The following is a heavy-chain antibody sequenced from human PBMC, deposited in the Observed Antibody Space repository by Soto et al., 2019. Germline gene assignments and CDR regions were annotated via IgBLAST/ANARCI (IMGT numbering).Heavy chain of an antibody. D-gene: IGHD1-20*01. CDR3: ARITGRHLDY. J-gene: IGHJ4*02. V-gene: IGHV4-39*01. Sequence: TSETLSLTCTVSSGSISVTNVFWGWVRQPPGKGLEWIGNIDYSGTAYFSPSLATRVTFHVDTSKNQFSLTLYSVTAADTAVYYGARITGRHLDYWGQGILVTVSS. CDR1: SGSISVTNVF. CDR2: IDYSGTA.